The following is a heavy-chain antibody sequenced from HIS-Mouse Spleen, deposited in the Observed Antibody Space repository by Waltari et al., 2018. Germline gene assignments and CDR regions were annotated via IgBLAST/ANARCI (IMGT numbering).Heavy chain of an antibody. D-gene: IGHD6-13*01. CDR2: SYYSGST. J-gene: IGHJ2*01. CDR1: GGSISSSSSY. Sequence: QLQLQESGPGLVKPSETLSLTCTVSGGSISSSSSYWGWIRQPPGKGLEWIGSSYYSGSTYYNPSLNSRVTISVDTSKNQFSLKLSAVTAADTAVYYCAREIPYSSSWYDWYFDLWGRGTLVTVSS. CDR3: AREIPYSSSWYDWYFDL. V-gene: IGHV4-39*07.